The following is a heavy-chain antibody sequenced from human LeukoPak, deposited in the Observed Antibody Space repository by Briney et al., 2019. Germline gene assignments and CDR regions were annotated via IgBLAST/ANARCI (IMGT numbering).Heavy chain of an antibody. CDR2: IYSGGST. J-gene: IGHJ4*02. V-gene: IGHV3-66*01. CDR1: GFTVSSNY. Sequence: GGFLRLSCAASGFTVSSNYMSWVRQAPGKGLEWVSVIYSGGSTYYADSVKGRFTISRDNSKNTLYLQMNSLRAEDTAVYYCARDSWEGYSYGYGYWGQGTLVTVSS. D-gene: IGHD5-18*01. CDR3: ARDSWEGYSYGYGY.